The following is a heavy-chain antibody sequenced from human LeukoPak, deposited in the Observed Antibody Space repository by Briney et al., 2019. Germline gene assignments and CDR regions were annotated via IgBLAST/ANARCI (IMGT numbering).Heavy chain of an antibody. D-gene: IGHD6-13*01. CDR2: IYYSGST. CDR3: ARRVGGSSRSDY. J-gene: IGHJ4*02. V-gene: IGHV4-31*03. Sequence: SQTLSLTCTVSGGSISSGGYYWSWIRQHPGKGLEWIGYIYYSGSTYYNPSLKSRVTISVDTSKNQFSLKLSSVTAADTAVYYCARRVGGSSRSDYWGQGTLVTVSS. CDR1: GGSISSGGYY.